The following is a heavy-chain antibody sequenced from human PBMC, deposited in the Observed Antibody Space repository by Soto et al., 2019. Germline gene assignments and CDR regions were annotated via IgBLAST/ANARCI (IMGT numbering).Heavy chain of an antibody. CDR3: ARGAPYCGCCVY. J-gene: IGHJ4*02. V-gene: IGHV3-48*02. Sequence: EVQLVESGGGVVQPGGSLRLSCAASGFTFSSYSMNWVRQAPGKGLEWVSDISSSSSTIYYADSVKGRFIISRDNAKNSRYLQMNSLRDEYTAVYYCARGAPYCGCCVYWGQGTLVTVSS. D-gene: IGHD2-21*01. CDR1: GFTFSSYS. CDR2: ISSSSSTI.